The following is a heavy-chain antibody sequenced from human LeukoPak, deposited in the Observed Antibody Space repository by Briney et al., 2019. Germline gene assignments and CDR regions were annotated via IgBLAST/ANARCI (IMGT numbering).Heavy chain of an antibody. Sequence: TSETLSLTCAVYGESLNSYYWSWIRQPPGKGLDWVGEINHSGSTNYNPSPKSRVTISVDTSKNQFSLKLSSVTAADTAVYYCARGISEPLWFGELLYAFDIWGQGTMVTVSS. D-gene: IGHD3-10*01. V-gene: IGHV4-34*01. CDR2: INHSGST. CDR3: ARGISEPLWFGELLYAFDI. CDR1: GESLNSYY. J-gene: IGHJ3*02.